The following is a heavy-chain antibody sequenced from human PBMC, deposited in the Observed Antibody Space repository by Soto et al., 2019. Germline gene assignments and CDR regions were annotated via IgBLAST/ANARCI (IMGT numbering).Heavy chain of an antibody. CDR1: GGSISNYY. J-gene: IGHJ4*02. V-gene: IGHV4-59*01. CDR3: ARDHRHSYGVYYFDY. Sequence: PSETLSRTCTVSGGSISNYYWNWIRQSPGKGLEWIGYIYSSGSTHYNPSLQNRVTISIDTSKNQVSLKVNSVTAADTAVYYCARDHRHSYGVYYFDYWGQGTPVTVSS. D-gene: IGHD5-18*01. CDR2: IYSSGST.